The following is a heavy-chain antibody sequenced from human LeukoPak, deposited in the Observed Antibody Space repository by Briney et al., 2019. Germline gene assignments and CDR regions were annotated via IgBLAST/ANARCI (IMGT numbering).Heavy chain of an antibody. CDR2: ISYDGSNK. Sequence: GGSLRLSCAASGFTFSSYGMHLVRQAPGKGLEWVAVISYDGSNKYYADSVKGRFTISRDNSKNTLYLQMNSLRAEDTAVYYCAKDLHGDYIDYWGQGTLVTVSS. J-gene: IGHJ4*02. D-gene: IGHD4-17*01. CDR3: AKDLHGDYIDY. V-gene: IGHV3-30*18. CDR1: GFTFSSYG.